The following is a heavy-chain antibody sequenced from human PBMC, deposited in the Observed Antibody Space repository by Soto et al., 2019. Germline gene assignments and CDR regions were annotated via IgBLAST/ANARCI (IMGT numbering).Heavy chain of an antibody. CDR2: IYSGGST. CDR1: GFTVSSNY. D-gene: IGHD3-10*01. J-gene: IGHJ4*02. V-gene: IGHV3-66*01. Sequence: EVQLVESGGGLVQPGGSLRLSCAASGFTVSSNYMSWVRQAPGKGLEWVSVIYSGGSTYYADSVKGRFTISRDNSKNPLYLKRTSLRAEDTAVYYCPRDASGSYRFDSWGQGTLVSVSS. CDR3: PRDASGSYRFDS.